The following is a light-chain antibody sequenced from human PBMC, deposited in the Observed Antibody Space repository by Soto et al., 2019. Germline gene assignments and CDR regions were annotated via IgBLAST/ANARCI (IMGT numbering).Light chain of an antibody. CDR2: GAS. CDR1: QSVSRF. CDR3: QQYSNWPQT. J-gene: IGKJ1*01. V-gene: IGKV3-11*01. Sequence: PGEIATLSCRASQSVSRFLAWYQQKPGQAPRLLIYGASNRATGIPARFSGSGSGTGFTLTISSLEPEDFAVYYCQQYSNWPQTFGQGTKVDIK.